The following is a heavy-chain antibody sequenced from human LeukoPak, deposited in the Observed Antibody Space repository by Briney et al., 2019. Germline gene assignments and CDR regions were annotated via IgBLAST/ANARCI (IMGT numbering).Heavy chain of an antibody. D-gene: IGHD4-11*01. CDR2: IKRDGSEK. CDR1: GFTFSTSW. Sequence: GGSLRLSCAASGFTFSTSWMNWVRQAPGKGLEWVANIKRDGSEKHFVDSVKGRFTISRDNARNSLFLQMNSLRAEDTAVYYCARMTTPDYWGQGTLVTVSS. CDR3: ARMTTPDY. V-gene: IGHV3-7*03. J-gene: IGHJ4*02.